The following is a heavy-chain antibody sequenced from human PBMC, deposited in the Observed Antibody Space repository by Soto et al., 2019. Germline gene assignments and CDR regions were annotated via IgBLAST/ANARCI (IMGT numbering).Heavy chain of an antibody. Sequence: SETLSLTCAVYGGSFSGYYWSWIRQPPGKGLEWIGEINHSGSTNYNPSLKSRVTISVDTSKNQFSLKLSSVTAADTAVYYCARGSPPYSLRSYWGQGTLVTVSS. V-gene: IGHV4-34*01. D-gene: IGHD2-21*01. CDR3: ARGSPPYSLRSY. J-gene: IGHJ4*02. CDR1: GGSFSGYY. CDR2: INHSGST.